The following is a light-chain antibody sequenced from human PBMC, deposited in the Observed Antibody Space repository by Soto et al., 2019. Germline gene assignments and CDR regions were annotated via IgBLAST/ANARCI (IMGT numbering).Light chain of an antibody. CDR1: QSISSW. V-gene: IGKV1-5*03. J-gene: IGKJ4*01. CDR2: KAS. Sequence: DIQLTQSPSTLSGSIGDRVTITCGASQSISSWLAWYQQRPGKAPKLLIYKASTLESGVPSRFRGSGSGTDFTLTISSLQPDDFATYYCQQLESYPSTFGGGTKVDIK. CDR3: QQLESYPST.